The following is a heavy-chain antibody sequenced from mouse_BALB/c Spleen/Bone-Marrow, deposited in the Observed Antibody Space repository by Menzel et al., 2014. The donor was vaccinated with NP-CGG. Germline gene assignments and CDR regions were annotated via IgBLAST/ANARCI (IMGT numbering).Heavy chain of an antibody. CDR1: GFTFTDYY. V-gene: IGHV7-3*02. CDR3: ARDKGRVFFDY. CDR2: IRNKANGYTT. J-gene: IGHJ2*01. Sequence: EVKLVESGGGLVQPGGSLRLSCATSGFTFTDYYMNWVRQPPGKALEWLGFIRNKANGYTTEYSASVKGRFTISRDNSQYILYLQMNTLRAEDSATYYCARDKGRVFFDYWGQGTTLTVST.